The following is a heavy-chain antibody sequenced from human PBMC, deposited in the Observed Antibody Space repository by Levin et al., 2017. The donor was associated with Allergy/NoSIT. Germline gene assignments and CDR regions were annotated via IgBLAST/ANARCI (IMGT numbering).Heavy chain of an antibody. D-gene: IGHD6-19*01. CDR3: ARGNGSGWYPGWFDP. V-gene: IGHV3-33*01. J-gene: IGHJ5*02. Sequence: GGSLRLSCAASGFTFSSYGMHWVRQAPGKGLEWVAVIWYDGSNKYYADSVKGRFTISRDNSKNTLYLQMNSLRAEDTAVYYCARGNGSGWYPGWFDPWGQGTLVTVSS. CDR2: IWYDGSNK. CDR1: GFTFSSYG.